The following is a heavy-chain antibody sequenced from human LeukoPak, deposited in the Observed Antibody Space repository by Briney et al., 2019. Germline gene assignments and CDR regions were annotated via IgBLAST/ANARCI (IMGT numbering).Heavy chain of an antibody. D-gene: IGHD3-22*01. J-gene: IGHJ5*02. Sequence: ETLSLTCTVSGGSINSLYWSWIRQPPGKGLEWVANIKQDGSEKYYVDSVKGRFTISRDNAKNSLYLQMNSLRAEDTAVYYCARGEQTMIPDNWFDPWGQGTLVTVSS. CDR3: ARGEQTMIPDNWFDP. CDR2: IKQDGSEK. CDR1: GGSINSLY. V-gene: IGHV3-7*01.